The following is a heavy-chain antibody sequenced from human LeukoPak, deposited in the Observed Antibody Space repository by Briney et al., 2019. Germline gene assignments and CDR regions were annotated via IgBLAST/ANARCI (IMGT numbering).Heavy chain of an antibody. CDR2: IKQDGSEK. CDR3: ARGGNSNYAADY. D-gene: IGHD4-11*01. CDR1: GFTFSSYW. J-gene: IGHJ4*02. V-gene: IGHV3-7*01. Sequence: GGSLRLSCAAYGFTFSSYWMSWVRQAPGKGLEWVANIKQDGSEKYYVDSVKGRFTISRDNAKKSLYLQMNSLKAEDTAVYYCARGGNSNYAADYWGQGTLVTVSS.